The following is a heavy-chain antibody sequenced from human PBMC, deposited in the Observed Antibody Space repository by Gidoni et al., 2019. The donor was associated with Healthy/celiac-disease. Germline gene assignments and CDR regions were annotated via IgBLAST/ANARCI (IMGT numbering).Heavy chain of an antibody. CDR3: ASSKVVADSYFDY. D-gene: IGHD3-22*01. CDR2: ISGSGGST. V-gene: IGHV3-23*01. CDR1: GFPFSSYA. J-gene: IGHJ4*02. Sequence: EVQLLESGGGLVQAGGSLSLSCAASGFPFSSYAMGWVRQAPGKGLEWVSAISGSGGSTYYADSVKGRFTISRDNSKNTLYLQMNSLRAEDTAVYYCASSKVVADSYFDYWGQGTLVTVSS.